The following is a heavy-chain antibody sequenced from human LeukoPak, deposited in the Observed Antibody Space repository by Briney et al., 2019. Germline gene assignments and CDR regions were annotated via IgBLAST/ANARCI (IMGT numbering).Heavy chain of an antibody. CDR2: IYSGGST. Sequence: GGSLRLSCAASGFTVSSNYMSWVRQAPGKGLDWVSVIYSGGSTYYADSVKGRFTISRDNSKNTLYLQMNSLRAEDTAVYYCARKSGSYYAGGDYFDYWGQGTLVTVSS. D-gene: IGHD1-26*01. CDR3: ARKSGSYYAGGDYFDY. V-gene: IGHV3-66*02. J-gene: IGHJ4*02. CDR1: GFTVSSNY.